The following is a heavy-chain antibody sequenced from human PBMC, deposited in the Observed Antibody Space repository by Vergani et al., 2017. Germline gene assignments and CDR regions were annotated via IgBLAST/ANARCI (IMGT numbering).Heavy chain of an antibody. Sequence: QVQLVQSGAEVKKPGSSVKVSCKASGGTFSSYTISWVRQAPGQGLEWMGRIIPILGIANYAQKFQGRVTITADKSTSTAYMELSSLRSEDTALYYWAGVGKDVSSGYYVDYWGQGTRVTVSS. CDR3: AGVGKDVSSGYYVDY. V-gene: IGHV1-69*02. J-gene: IGHJ4*02. CDR1: GGTFSSYT. D-gene: IGHD3-22*01. CDR2: IIPILGIA.